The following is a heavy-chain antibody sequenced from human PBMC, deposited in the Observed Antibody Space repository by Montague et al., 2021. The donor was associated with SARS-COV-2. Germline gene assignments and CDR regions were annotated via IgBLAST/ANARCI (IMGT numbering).Heavy chain of an antibody. CDR1: GESFNDYY. CDR3: PRGLTVAGTDY. Sequence: SETLSLTCAVYGESFNDYYWTWVRQPPGKGLEWIGEVSRTGITTFNPSLKSRVTISLDVSKNLFSLNLTSVTAADTAIYYCPRGLTVAGTDYWGQGSLVTVSS. J-gene: IGHJ4*02. CDR2: VSRTGIT. V-gene: IGHV4-34*01. D-gene: IGHD6-19*01.